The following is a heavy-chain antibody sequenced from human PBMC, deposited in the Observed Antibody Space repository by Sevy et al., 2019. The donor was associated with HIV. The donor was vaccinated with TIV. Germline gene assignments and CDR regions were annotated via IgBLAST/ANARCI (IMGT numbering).Heavy chain of an antibody. J-gene: IGHJ4*02. Sequence: GGSLRLSCAASGFSFSEYGMHWVRQAPGKGLEWVAVISHEGRNNKYNPDSVKGRFTISRDNSKNTLYLQMNSLGAEETAIYYCARDRGEILSSAFNYWGQGTLVTVSS. V-gene: IGHV3-30*04. CDR2: ISHEGRNNK. CDR3: ARDRGEILSSAFNY. D-gene: IGHD3-10*01. CDR1: GFSFSEYG.